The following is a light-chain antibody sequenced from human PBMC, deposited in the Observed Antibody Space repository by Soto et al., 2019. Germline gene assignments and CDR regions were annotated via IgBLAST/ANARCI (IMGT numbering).Light chain of an antibody. CDR2: KAS. V-gene: IGKV1-5*03. J-gene: IGKJ4*01. Sequence: DIQMTQSPSTLSASVGDRVTITCWASQSISIWLAWYQQKPGKAPKLLIYKASSLESGVPSRFSGSGSGTEFTLTISSLQPDDFATYYCQKYDSFPLTFGGGTKVEIQ. CDR3: QKYDSFPLT. CDR1: QSISIW.